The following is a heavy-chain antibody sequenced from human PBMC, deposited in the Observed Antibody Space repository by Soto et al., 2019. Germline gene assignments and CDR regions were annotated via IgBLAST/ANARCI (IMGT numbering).Heavy chain of an antibody. CDR2: IFYSGST. V-gene: IGHV4-39*01. Sequence: PGGSLRLSCAASGFTFSSYSMNWVRQPPGKGLEWIGSIFYSGSTYYNPSLKSRVTISVDTSKNQFSLKLSSVTAADTAVYYCVRFWPPPDYNILTVYSDAFDYWGRGILVTVSS. D-gene: IGHD3-9*01. J-gene: IGHJ4*02. CDR1: GFTFSSYSMN. CDR3: VRFWPPPDYNILTVYSDAFDY.